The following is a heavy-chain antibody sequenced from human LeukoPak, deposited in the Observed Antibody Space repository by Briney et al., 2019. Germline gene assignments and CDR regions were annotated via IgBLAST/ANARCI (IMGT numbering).Heavy chain of an antibody. V-gene: IGHV3-23*03. J-gene: IGHJ4*02. CDR3: AKGVYFDWLSFFDY. Sequence: PGGILRLSCAASGFTFSSYGMSWVRQAPGKGLEWVSVIYSGGSTYYADSVKGRFTISRDNSKNTLFLQMNSLRAEDTAVYYCAKGVYFDWLSFFDYWGQGTLVTVSS. CDR2: IYSGGST. D-gene: IGHD3-9*01. CDR1: GFTFSSYG.